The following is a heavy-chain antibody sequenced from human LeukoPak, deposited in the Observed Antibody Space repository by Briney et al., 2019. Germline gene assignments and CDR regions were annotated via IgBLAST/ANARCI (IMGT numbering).Heavy chain of an antibody. CDR3: TTALIVVVTTINYY. CDR2: IKSETDGGTT. Sequence: GGALRLSCAASGFTFSNAWMSWVRQAPGKGLEWVGRIKSETDGGTTDYAAPVKGRFTISRDDSKNTVYLQMKSLKAEDTAVYYCTTALIVVVTTINYYWGQGTLVTVSS. D-gene: IGHD2-21*02. J-gene: IGHJ4*02. V-gene: IGHV3-15*05. CDR1: GFTFSNAW.